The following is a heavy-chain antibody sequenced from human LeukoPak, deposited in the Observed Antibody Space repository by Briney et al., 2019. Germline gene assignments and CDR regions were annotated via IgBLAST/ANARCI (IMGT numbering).Heavy chain of an antibody. V-gene: IGHV3-21*01. CDR3: ARETAPSPDYGGNSVSY. CDR1: GFTFSSYA. CDR2: ISSSSSYI. D-gene: IGHD4-23*01. Sequence: GGSLRLSCAASGFTFSSYAMSWVRQAPGKGLEWVSSISSSSSYIYYADSVKGRFTISRDNAKNSLYLQMNSLRAEDTAVYYCARETAPSPDYGGNSVSYWGQGTLVTVSS. J-gene: IGHJ4*02.